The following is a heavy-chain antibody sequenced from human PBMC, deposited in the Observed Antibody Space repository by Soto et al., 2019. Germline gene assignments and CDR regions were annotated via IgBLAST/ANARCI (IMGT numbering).Heavy chain of an antibody. Sequence: QVQLVESGGGVVQPGRSLRLSCAASGFTFSNYGMHWVRQAPGKGLEWVAVISYDGSNKYYADSVKGRFTISRDNSKNTLYLQMNSLRAEDTAVYYCATEDDDGHRRKASDIWGQGTMVTVSS. CDR3: ATEDDDGHRRKASDI. D-gene: IGHD1-1*01. V-gene: IGHV3-30*03. CDR2: ISYDGSNK. J-gene: IGHJ3*02. CDR1: GFTFSNYG.